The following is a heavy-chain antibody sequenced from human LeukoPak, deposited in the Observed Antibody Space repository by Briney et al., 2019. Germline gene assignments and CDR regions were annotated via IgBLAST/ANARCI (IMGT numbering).Heavy chain of an antibody. J-gene: IGHJ3*02. V-gene: IGHV1-2*04. D-gene: IGHD2-21*01. Sequence: GASVKVSCKASGYTFTGYYMHWVRQAPGQGLEWMGWINPNSGGTNYAQKFQGWVTMTRDTSISTAYMDLSRLSSDDSAVYYCARAYRRAYDDAFDIWGQGTVVSVS. CDR3: ARAYRRAYDDAFDI. CDR1: GYTFTGYY. CDR2: INPNSGGT.